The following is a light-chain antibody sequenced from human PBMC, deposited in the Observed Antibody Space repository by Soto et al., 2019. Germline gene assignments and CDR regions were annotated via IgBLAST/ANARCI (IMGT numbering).Light chain of an antibody. CDR1: SSNIGAKYD. J-gene: IGLJ3*02. CDR3: QSYDSSLSGSNGV. Sequence: QSVLTQPPSVSGAPGQRVTISCIGSSSNIGAKYDVHWYQQLPGTAPKLLIYANTNRPSGVPDRFSGSKSGTSASLAITGLQAEDEADYYCQSYDSSLSGSNGVFGGGTKLTVL. V-gene: IGLV1-40*01. CDR2: ANT.